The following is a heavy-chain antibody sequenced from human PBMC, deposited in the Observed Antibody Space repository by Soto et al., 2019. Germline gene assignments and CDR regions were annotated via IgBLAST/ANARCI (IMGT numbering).Heavy chain of an antibody. J-gene: IGHJ4*02. CDR3: AGGGRDGYNNFDY. CDR1: GGSVSSGSYY. CDR2: IYYSGST. V-gene: IGHV4-61*01. D-gene: IGHD5-12*01. Sequence: SETLSLTCTVSGGSVSSGSYYWSWIRQPPGKGLEWIGYIYYSGSTNYNPSLKSRVTISVDTSKNQFSLKLSSVTAADTAVYCCAGGGRDGYNNFDYWGQGTLVTVSS.